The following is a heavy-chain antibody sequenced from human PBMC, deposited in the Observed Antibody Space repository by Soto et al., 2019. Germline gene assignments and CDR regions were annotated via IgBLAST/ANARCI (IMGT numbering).Heavy chain of an antibody. CDR3: PSFGGNDDFWSGYPLDV. Sequence: GGSLRLSCTASGFTFGDYAMSWFRQAPGKGLEWVGFIRSKAYGGTTEYAASVKGRFTISRDDSKSIAYLQMNSLKTEDTAVYYCPSFGGNDDFWSGYPLDVWGQVTTVTVYS. CDR1: GFTFGDYA. CDR2: IRSKAYGGTT. J-gene: IGHJ6*02. V-gene: IGHV3-49*03. D-gene: IGHD3-3*01.